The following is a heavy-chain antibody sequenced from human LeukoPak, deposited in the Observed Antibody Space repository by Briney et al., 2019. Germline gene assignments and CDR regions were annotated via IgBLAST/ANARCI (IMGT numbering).Heavy chain of an antibody. CDR1: GGTFSSYA. CDR2: IIPIFGTA. Sequence: GASVKVSCKASGGTFSSYAISWVRQAPGQGLEWMGGIIPIFGTANYAQKFQGRVTITADKSTSTAYMELSSLRSEDTAVYYCARVGSSSWSVYYYYYMDVWGKGTTVTISS. CDR3: ARVGSSSWSVYYYYYMDV. J-gene: IGHJ6*03. D-gene: IGHD6-13*01. V-gene: IGHV1-69*06.